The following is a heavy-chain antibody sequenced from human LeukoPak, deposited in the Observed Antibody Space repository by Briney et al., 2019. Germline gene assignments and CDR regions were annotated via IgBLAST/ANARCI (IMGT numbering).Heavy chain of an antibody. Sequence: GGALRLSCAASALTFTDYYMSWIRQAPGKGLEWISYISSSGDNIYYADSVKGRFTISKDNARNSLYLQMNSLRDEDTAVYYCAGEARGYMAFQIWGQGTMVTVSS. D-gene: IGHD2-2*02. CDR2: ISSSGDNI. J-gene: IGHJ3*02. V-gene: IGHV3-11*01. CDR1: ALTFTDYY. CDR3: AGEARGYMAFQI.